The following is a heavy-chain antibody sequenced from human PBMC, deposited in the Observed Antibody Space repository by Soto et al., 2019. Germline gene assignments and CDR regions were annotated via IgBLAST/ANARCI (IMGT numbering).Heavy chain of an antibody. Sequence: QVQLVQSGAEVEKPGASVKVSCKASGYIFTSYGITWVRQAPGQGLEWMGWISAYKGDTKYAQTVQDRVTMTPDTSTRTDYMDLRGLTSDDTAVYYCAIVAVAGTSPRPHGFDYWGQGSLVTVSS. CDR1: GYIFTSYG. D-gene: IGHD6-19*01. CDR2: ISAYKGDT. J-gene: IGHJ4*02. CDR3: AIVAVAGTSPRPHGFDY. V-gene: IGHV1-18*01.